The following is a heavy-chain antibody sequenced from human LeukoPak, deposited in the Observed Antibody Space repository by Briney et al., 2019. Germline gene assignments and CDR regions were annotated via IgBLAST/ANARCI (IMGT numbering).Heavy chain of an antibody. CDR3: ATSSGGYIDY. J-gene: IGHJ4*02. D-gene: IGHD3-10*01. V-gene: IGHV1-69*05. CDR1: GGTFSSYA. CDR2: IIPIFGTA. Sequence: ASVKVSCKASGGTFSSYAISWVRQAPGQGLEWMGGIIPIFGTANYAQMFQGRVTITTDESTSTAYMELSSLRSEDTAVYYCATSSGGYIDYWGQGTLVTVSS.